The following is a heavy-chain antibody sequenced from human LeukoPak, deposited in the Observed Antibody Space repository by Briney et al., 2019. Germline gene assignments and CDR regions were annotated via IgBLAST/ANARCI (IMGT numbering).Heavy chain of an antibody. V-gene: IGHV3-9*01. CDR1: GSTFDDYA. CDR2: ISWNSGSI. J-gene: IGHJ4*02. Sequence: GGSLRLSCAASGSTFDDYAMHWVRQAPGKGLEWVSGISWNSGSIGYADSVKGRFTISRDNAKNSLYLQMNSLRAEDTALYYCAKDIKSHYLYYFDYWGQGTLVTVSS. CDR3: AKDIKSHYLYYFDY. D-gene: IGHD3-10*01.